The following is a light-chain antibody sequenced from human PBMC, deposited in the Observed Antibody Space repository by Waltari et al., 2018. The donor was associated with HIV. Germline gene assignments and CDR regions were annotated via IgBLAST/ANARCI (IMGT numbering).Light chain of an antibody. CDR1: ALPNNY. CDR3: QSTDSSGTYVV. Sequence: SYELTQPPSLSVSPGRPASITCSGDALPNNYAYWYQQKAGQAPVLIINKDSERPSGIPDRFSGSSSGTTVTLTISGVQAEDEADYYCQSTDSSGTYVVFGGGTKVTVL. V-gene: IGLV3-25*03. J-gene: IGLJ2*01. CDR2: KDS.